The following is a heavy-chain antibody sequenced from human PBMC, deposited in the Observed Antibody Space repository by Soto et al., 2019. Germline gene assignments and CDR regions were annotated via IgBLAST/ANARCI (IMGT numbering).Heavy chain of an antibody. CDR1: GGSFSGYY. Sequence: QVQLQQWGAGLLKPSETLSLTCAVYGGSFSGYYWSWIRQPPGKGLEWIGEINHSGSTNYNPSLKRRVTITVDTSKNQFSLKLSSVTAADTAVYYCARGLRYYYGSGSSNWFDPWGQGTMVTVSS. D-gene: IGHD3-10*01. J-gene: IGHJ5*02. CDR2: INHSGST. CDR3: ARGLRYYYGSGSSNWFDP. V-gene: IGHV4-34*01.